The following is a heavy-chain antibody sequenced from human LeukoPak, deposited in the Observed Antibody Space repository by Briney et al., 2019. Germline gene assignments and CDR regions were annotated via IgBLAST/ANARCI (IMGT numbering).Heavy chain of an antibody. CDR1: GYTFTGYY. Sequence: GASVKVSCKASGYTFTGYYMHWVRQAPGQGLEWMGWINPNSGGTNYAQKFQGWVTMTRDTSISTAYMGLSRLRSDDTAVYYCARGFWSGYRIPYFDYWGQGTLVTVSS. J-gene: IGHJ4*02. D-gene: IGHD3-3*01. CDR2: INPNSGGT. CDR3: ARGFWSGYRIPYFDY. V-gene: IGHV1-2*04.